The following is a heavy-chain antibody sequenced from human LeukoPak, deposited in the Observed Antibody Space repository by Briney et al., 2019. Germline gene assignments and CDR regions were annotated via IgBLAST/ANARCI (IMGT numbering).Heavy chain of an antibody. D-gene: IGHD3-22*01. CDR1: GFTFSSYA. CDR2: ISGSGGST. J-gene: IGHJ4*02. CDR3: AKPKNYYDSSGYHLDY. V-gene: IGHV3-23*01. Sequence: QTGGSLRLSCAASGFTFSSYAMSWVRQAPGKGLEWVSAISGSGGSTYYADSVKGRFTISRDNSKNTLYLQMNSLRAEDTAVYYCAKPKNYYDSSGYHLDYWGQGTLVTVSS.